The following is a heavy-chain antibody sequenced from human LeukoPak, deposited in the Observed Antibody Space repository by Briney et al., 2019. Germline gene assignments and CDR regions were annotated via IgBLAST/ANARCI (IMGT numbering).Heavy chain of an antibody. CDR3: ARPAYAAAYDL. CDR1: GFTFSSYG. Sequence: PGGSLRLSCAASGFTFSSYGMHWVRQAPGKGLEWVAVISNDGSNKYYADSVKGRFTISRDNSKNTLYLQMNSLRPEDTAVYYCARPAYAAAYDLWGQGTVVTVSS. D-gene: IGHD3-16*01. V-gene: IGHV3-30*03. CDR2: ISNDGSNK. J-gene: IGHJ3*01.